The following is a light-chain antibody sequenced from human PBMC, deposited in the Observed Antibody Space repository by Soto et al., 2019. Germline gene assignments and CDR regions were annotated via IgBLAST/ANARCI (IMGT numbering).Light chain of an antibody. CDR1: QSVGTR. CDR3: QHYQSGHPIT. V-gene: IGKV3-20*01. CDR2: GAS. J-gene: IGKJ5*01. Sequence: DILLTQSAYTLSLSTGERATLSSTVAQSVGTRLAWYQHKTGQAPRLLISGASSRATGIPDRFTGSGSETSFTPTISRLEPEDFALYYCQHYQSGHPITFGQGTRLEIK.